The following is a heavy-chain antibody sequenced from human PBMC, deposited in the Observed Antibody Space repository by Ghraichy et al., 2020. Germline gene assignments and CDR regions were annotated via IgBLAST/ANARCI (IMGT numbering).Heavy chain of an antibody. Sequence: GESLNISCEASGFTFSRYAMDWVRQAPGKGLEWVAVISYDGTNDKYADSVKGRFTISRDNSQNTLYLQMNSLRVEDTAVYYCASRSGSFYKGWFDPWGQGTLVTVFS. J-gene: IGHJ5*02. D-gene: IGHD3-10*01. CDR3: ASRSGSFYKGWFDP. V-gene: IGHV3-30*04. CDR1: GFTFSRYA. CDR2: ISYDGTND.